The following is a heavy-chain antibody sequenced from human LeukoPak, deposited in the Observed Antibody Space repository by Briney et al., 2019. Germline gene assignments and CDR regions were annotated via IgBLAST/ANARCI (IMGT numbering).Heavy chain of an antibody. J-gene: IGHJ4*02. CDR2: IYPGDSDT. D-gene: IGHD2-15*01. Sequence: GESLKISCKGSGYSFTSSWIGWVGQMPGKGLEGMGIIYPGDSDTRYRPSVQGQVALSADKSISPAYQQWSSLKAPDTAMYYCARYADNVVVVAPCDDWGQGTLVTVSS. CDR3: ARYADNVVVVAPCDD. CDR1: GYSFTSSW. V-gene: IGHV5-51*01.